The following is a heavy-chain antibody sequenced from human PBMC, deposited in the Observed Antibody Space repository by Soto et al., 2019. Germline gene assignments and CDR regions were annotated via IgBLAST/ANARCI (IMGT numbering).Heavy chain of an antibody. CDR1: GGSISSGDYY. V-gene: IGHV4-30-4*01. CDR2: IYYSGST. D-gene: IGHD4-17*01. Sequence: SETLSLTCTVSGGSISSGDYYWSWIRQPPGKGLEWIGYIYYSGSTYYNPSLKSRVTISVDTSKNQFSLKLSSVTAADTAVYYCASSPIYGDYVVQFDYWGQGTLVTVSS. J-gene: IGHJ4*02. CDR3: ASSPIYGDYVVQFDY.